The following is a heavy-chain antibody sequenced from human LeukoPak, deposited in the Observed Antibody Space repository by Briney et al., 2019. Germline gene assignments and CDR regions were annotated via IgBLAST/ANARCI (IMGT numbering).Heavy chain of an antibody. V-gene: IGHV4-61*02. CDR1: SDSISSGSYY. J-gene: IGHJ5*02. CDR2: IHTSGST. CDR3: ARGVSQVRGMWFDP. Sequence: PSQTLYLTCIVSSDSISSGSYYWSWIRQPAGKDLEWIGRIHTSGSTDYNPSLRSRVTISLDTSKNHFSLQLTSVTAADTAVYYCARGVSQVRGMWFDPWGQGTLVTVSS. D-gene: IGHD3-10*01.